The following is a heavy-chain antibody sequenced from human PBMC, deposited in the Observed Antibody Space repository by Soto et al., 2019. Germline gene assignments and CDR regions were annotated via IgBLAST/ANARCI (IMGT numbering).Heavy chain of an antibody. J-gene: IGHJ6*02. CDR1: GFTFSSYA. V-gene: IGHV3-30-3*01. D-gene: IGHD5-12*01. CDR3: AREEYSGYDWEYDYYGMDV. CDR2: ISYDGSNK. Sequence: SLRLSCAASGFTFSSYAMHWVRQAPGKGLGWVAVISYDGSNKYYADSVKGRFTISRDNSKNSLYLQMNSLRAEDTAVYYCAREEYSGYDWEYDYYGMDVWGQGTTVTVSS.